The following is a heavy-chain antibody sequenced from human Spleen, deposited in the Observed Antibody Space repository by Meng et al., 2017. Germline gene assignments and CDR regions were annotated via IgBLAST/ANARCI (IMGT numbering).Heavy chain of an antibody. CDR3: ARSPIDKYDLSALPLYY. CDR2: ISWNSGSI. J-gene: IGHJ4*02. Sequence: GGSLRLSCAASGFTFDDYAMHWVRQAPGKGLEWVSGISWNSGSIGYADSVKGRFTISRDNSKNTVFLQINSLRVEDTAVYYCARSPIDKYDLSALPLYYWGQGTLVTVSS. D-gene: IGHD3-16*01. V-gene: IGHV3-9*01. CDR1: GFTFDDYA.